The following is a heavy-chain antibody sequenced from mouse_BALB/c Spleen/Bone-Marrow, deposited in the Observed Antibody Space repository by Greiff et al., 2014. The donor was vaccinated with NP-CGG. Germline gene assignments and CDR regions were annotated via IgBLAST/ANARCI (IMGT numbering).Heavy chain of an antibody. CDR1: GYSFSNYW. CDR3: ASRGDYSYAMDY. D-gene: IGHD1-1*01. V-gene: IGHV1-80*01. J-gene: IGHJ4*01. Sequence: VKLQESGAELVGPGSSVKISCKSSGYSFSNYWMNWMKQRPGQGLEWIGQIYPGDGDTNYNGKFKGKATLTADKSSSTAYMQLSSLTSEDSAVYFCASRGDYSYAMDYWGQGTSVTVSS. CDR2: IYPGDGDT.